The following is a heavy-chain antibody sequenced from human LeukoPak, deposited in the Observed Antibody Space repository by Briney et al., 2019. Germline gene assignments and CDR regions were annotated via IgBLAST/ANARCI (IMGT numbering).Heavy chain of an antibody. CDR1: GFTFSSYG. D-gene: IGHD6-13*01. J-gene: IGHJ4*02. V-gene: IGHV3-23*01. CDR3: AKSLPAAAGTGSFDI. CDR2: FSGSDGRT. Sequence: TGGSLRLSCAASGFTFSSYGMHWVRQAPGKGLEWVSGFSGSDGRTWYADSVKGRFTISRDNSKNTLYVQMNSLRAEDTAVYYCAKSLPAAAGTGSFDIWGQGTLVTVSS.